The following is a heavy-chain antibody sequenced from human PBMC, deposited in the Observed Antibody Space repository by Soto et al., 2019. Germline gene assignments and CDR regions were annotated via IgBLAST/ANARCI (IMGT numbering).Heavy chain of an antibody. J-gene: IGHJ4*02. CDR3: AHIQDVSTGYYYFDY. CDR2: IFWDDDK. Sequence: SGPTLVNPTQTLTLTCVFSGFSLSTSGVGVGWIRQPPGKALEWLALIFWDDDKRYSPSLKNRLAITKDTSKNQVVLTMTNMEIVDEATYFCAHIQDVSTGYYYFDYWGQQTLVPVSA. V-gene: IGHV2-5*02. CDR1: GFSLSTSGVG. D-gene: IGHD3-9*01.